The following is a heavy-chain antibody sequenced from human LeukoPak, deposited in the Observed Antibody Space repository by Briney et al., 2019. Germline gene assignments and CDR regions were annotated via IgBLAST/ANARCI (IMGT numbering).Heavy chain of an antibody. V-gene: IGHV3-7*01. CDR3: ARGRYSSRSGGYYFDI. CDR2: IKKDGIEK. Sequence: GGSLRLSCVVSGFALSSDWMSWVRQAPGKGLEWVANIKKDGIEKYYVESVKGRFTISRDNAKNSLYLQMNSLRAENTAVYYCARGRYSSRSGGYYFDIWGQGTLVTVSS. D-gene: IGHD2-2*01. J-gene: IGHJ4*02. CDR1: GFALSSDW.